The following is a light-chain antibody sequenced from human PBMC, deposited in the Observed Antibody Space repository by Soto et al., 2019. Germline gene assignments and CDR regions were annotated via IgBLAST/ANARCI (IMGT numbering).Light chain of an antibody. Sequence: IQMTQSPSSVSASVGDRVTITCRASQDVKSWLAWYQQKPGKAPKLLINAASTLHTGVPSRFSGSGAGTEFNFTISAVQPEDFATYYCQQGINFPLTFGGGTMVEIK. CDR3: QQGINFPLT. V-gene: IGKV1-12*01. CDR2: AAS. CDR1: QDVKSW. J-gene: IGKJ4*01.